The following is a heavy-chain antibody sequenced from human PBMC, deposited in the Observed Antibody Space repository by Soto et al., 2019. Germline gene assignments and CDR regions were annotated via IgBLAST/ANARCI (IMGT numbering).Heavy chain of an antibody. D-gene: IGHD5-12*01. CDR2: IFYTGTT. CDR1: GGSISSGAYY. J-gene: IGHJ4*02. Sequence: QVQLQESGPGLVKPSQTLTLTCTVSGGSISSGAYYWTWIRQHPDKGLEWIGFIFYTGTTLYHPSLKSRVTISADTSKNQFSLKLSSVTAADTAVYYCARALRVATISFWGQGARVTVSS. CDR3: ARALRVATISF. V-gene: IGHV4-31*03.